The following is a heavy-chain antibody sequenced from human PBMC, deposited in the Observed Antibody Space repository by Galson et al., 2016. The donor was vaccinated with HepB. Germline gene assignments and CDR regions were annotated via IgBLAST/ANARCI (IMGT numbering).Heavy chain of an antibody. J-gene: IGHJ6*02. Sequence: SLRLSCAASGFIFSTYGLHWVRQAPGKGLEWVAVIWYDGSNKYYADSVRGRFTISRDNSKNTLYLHMNSLRAEDTAVYYCARDRDSGRPYGMDVWGQGTTVTVSS. CDR1: GFIFSTYG. CDR2: IWYDGSNK. V-gene: IGHV3-33*01. D-gene: IGHD5-12*01. CDR3: ARDRDSGRPYGMDV.